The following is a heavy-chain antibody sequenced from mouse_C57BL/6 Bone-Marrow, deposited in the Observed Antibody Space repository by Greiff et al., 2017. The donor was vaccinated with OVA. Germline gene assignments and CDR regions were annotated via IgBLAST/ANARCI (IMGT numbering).Heavy chain of an antibody. Sequence: VKLVESGPGLVQPSQSLSITCTVSGFSLTSYGVHWVRQSPGKGLEWLGVIWRGGSTDYNAAFMSRLGITKDNSKSQVFFKMNSLQADDTAIYYCAIHSPFAYWGQGTLVTVSA. D-gene: IGHD1-2*01. J-gene: IGHJ3*01. CDR1: GFSLTSYG. CDR2: IWRGGST. CDR3: AIHSPFAY. V-gene: IGHV2-5*01.